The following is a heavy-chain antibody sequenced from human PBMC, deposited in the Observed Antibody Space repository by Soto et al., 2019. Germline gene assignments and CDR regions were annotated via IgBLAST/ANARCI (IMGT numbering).Heavy chain of an antibody. Sequence: HPGGSLRLSCAASEFTFCNYAMGWVRQAPGKGLEWVSAISYGGGTTYYADSVKGRFTISRDNSKNTLYLQMNSLRAEDTAVYYCAKNPGYYYDSTGYHFDYWGQGTLVTVSS. CDR2: ISYGGGTT. J-gene: IGHJ4*02. CDR3: AKNPGYYYDSTGYHFDY. V-gene: IGHV3-23*01. D-gene: IGHD3-22*01. CDR1: EFTFCNYA.